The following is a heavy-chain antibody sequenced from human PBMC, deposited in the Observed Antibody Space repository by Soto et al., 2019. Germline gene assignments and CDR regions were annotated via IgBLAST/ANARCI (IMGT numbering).Heavy chain of an antibody. CDR1: GYTFTSND. Sequence: QVQLVQSGAEVKKPGASVKVSCKASGYTFTSNDISWRRQATGLGPEWMGWMNPKSGNTGFAQTLQDRLRMTSNSSITTAYMELSRMTSDDTAVYYCARGRPGGGVKRSWFDPGGQGTLVTFSS. D-gene: IGHD2-8*02. V-gene: IGHV1-8*01. J-gene: IGHJ5*02. CDR3: ARGRPGGGVKRSWFDP. CDR2: MNPKSGNT.